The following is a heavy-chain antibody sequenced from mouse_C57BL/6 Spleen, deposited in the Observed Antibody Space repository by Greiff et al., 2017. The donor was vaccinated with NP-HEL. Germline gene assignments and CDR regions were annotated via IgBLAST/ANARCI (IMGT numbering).Heavy chain of an antibody. J-gene: IGHJ4*01. CDR2: IYPRSGNT. CDR1: GYTFTSYG. D-gene: IGHD4-1*01. CDR3: AETGPYAMDY. Sequence: QVQLQQSGAELARPGASVKLSCKASGYTFTSYGISWVKQRTGQGLEWIGEIYPRSGNTYYNEKFEGKATLTADKSSSTAYMELRSLTSEDSAVYFCAETGPYAMDYWGQGTSVTVSS. V-gene: IGHV1-81*01.